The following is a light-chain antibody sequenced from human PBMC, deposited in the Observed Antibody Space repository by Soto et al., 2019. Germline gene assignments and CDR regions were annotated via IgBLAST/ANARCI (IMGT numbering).Light chain of an antibody. J-gene: IGLJ1*01. V-gene: IGLV2-14*01. CDR1: STDVGCYNY. Sequence: QSALTQPASVSGSPGQSITISRTGTSTDVGCYNYVSWYQQHPGKAPKLMVYDVSNRPSWVSNRFSGSKSGITASLTISGLQAEDEADYYCTSYTSDSTYVFGTGTKVTVL. CDR2: DVS. CDR3: TSYTSDSTYV.